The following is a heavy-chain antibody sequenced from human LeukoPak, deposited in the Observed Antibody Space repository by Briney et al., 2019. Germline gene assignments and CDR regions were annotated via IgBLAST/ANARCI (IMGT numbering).Heavy chain of an antibody. D-gene: IGHD3-16*01. Sequence: PGGSLRLSCAASGFTFSTYPMSWVRQAPGRGLEWVSSVGGGGGNTYYADSVKGRFTTSRDNSENTLFLQMHSLRAEDTAVYYCARVGVHGGLDVWGKGTTVTVSS. CDR2: VGGGGGNT. CDR3: ARVGVHGGLDV. CDR1: GFTFSTYP. V-gene: IGHV3-23*01. J-gene: IGHJ6*04.